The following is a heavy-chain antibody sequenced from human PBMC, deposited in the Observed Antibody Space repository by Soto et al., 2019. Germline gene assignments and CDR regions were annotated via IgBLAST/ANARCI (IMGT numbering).Heavy chain of an antibody. CDR2: ISGSGGSS. CDR1: GFTFSSYA. CDR3: AKRRELRGLYYVMDV. Sequence: EVQLLESGGGLVQPGGSLRLSCAASGFTFSSYAMSWVRQAPGKGLEWVSAISGSGGSSYYADSVKGRFTISRDNSKNTLYLQMNSLRAEDTALYYCAKRRELRGLYYVMDVWGQGTTVTVSS. V-gene: IGHV3-23*01. J-gene: IGHJ6*02. D-gene: IGHD1-7*01.